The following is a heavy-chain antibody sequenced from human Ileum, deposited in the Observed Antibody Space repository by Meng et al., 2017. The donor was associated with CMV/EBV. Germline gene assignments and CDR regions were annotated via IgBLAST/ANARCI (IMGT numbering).Heavy chain of an antibody. D-gene: IGHD6-19*01. V-gene: IGHV3-74*01. CDR1: GFDFNNYW. J-gene: IGHJ4*02. Sequence: ACGFDFNNYWMHWVREAAGEGQVWVSRINTNGSSTNYENSVRGRDSISRDKGEKTLYLKMNSLRVEDTAVYYCARGEVGVGGNEDYWGQGTLVTVSS. CDR2: INTNGSST. CDR3: ARGEVGVGGNEDY.